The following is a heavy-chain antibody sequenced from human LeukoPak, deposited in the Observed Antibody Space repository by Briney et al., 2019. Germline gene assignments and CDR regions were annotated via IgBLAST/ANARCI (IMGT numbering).Heavy chain of an antibody. D-gene: IGHD5-24*01. CDR3: ARRAGYNYYFDY. CDR1: GFTFSGYS. Sequence: GGSLRLSCAASGFTFSGYSMNWVRQAPGKGLEWVSSISASSSYIYYADSVKGRFTISRDNAKNSLYLRMNSLRAEDTAVYYCARRAGYNYYFDYWGQGALVTVSS. CDR2: ISASSSYI. J-gene: IGHJ4*02. V-gene: IGHV3-21*01.